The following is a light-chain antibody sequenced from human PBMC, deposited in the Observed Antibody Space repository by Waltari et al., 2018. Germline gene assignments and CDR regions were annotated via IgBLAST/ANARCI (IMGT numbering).Light chain of an antibody. V-gene: IGLV1-44*01. CDR2: SAN. Sequence: QAVLTQPPSASGTPGQRVTISCSGSNSNIESNTVSWYRQLPGTAPNVLIFSANQRPSGFPGRLSGSKSGTSASLAISGLQSEDEADYYCAAWDDSLNGWVFGGGTKLTVL. J-gene: IGLJ3*02. CDR1: NSNIESNT. CDR3: AAWDDSLNGWV.